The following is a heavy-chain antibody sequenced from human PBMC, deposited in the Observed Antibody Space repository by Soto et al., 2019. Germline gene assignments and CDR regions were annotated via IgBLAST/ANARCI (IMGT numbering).Heavy chain of an antibody. CDR2: ISYDGSNK. Sequence: QVQLVESGGGVVQPGRSLRLSCAASGFTFSSYAMHWFRQAPGQGLEWVAVISYDGSNKYYADSVKGRFTISRDNSKNTLYLQMNSLRAEDTAVYYCARGSDSSEYFQHWGQGTLVTVSS. D-gene: IGHD6-13*01. J-gene: IGHJ1*01. V-gene: IGHV3-30-3*01. CDR1: GFTFSSYA. CDR3: ARGSDSSEYFQH.